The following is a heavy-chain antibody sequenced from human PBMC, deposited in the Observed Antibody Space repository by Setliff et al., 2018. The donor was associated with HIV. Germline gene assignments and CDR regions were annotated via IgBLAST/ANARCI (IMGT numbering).Heavy chain of an antibody. V-gene: IGHV1-69*10. J-gene: IGHJ3*02. CDR2: LIPIVDIT. CDR1: GGTFSNYA. CDR3: AKGPNFEDAFDI. Sequence: SVKVSCKASGGTFSNYAFSWVRQAPGQGRGWMGGLIPIVDITKSTQKFRDRVTFTADESTKTAQMELSGLTFEDTAVYYCAKGPNFEDAFDIWGQGTVVTVSS. D-gene: IGHD2-8*01.